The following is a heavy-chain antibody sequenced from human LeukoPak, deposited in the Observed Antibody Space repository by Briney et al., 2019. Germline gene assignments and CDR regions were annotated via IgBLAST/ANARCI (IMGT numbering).Heavy chain of an antibody. V-gene: IGHV3-30*03. D-gene: IGHD2-21*02. CDR3: ARGPPELYCGGDCSHYFDY. CDR2: ISYDGKNK. J-gene: IGHJ4*02. CDR1: GFPFSSYW. Sequence: GGSLRLSCVASGFPFSSYWMTWVRQAPGKGLEWVAIISYDGKNKYYGDSVKGRFTISRDNSKNTLYLQMNSLRAEDTAVYYCARGPPELYCGGDCSHYFDYWGRGTLVTVSS.